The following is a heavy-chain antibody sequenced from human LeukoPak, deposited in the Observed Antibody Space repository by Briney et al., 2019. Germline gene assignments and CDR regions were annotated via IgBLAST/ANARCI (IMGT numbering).Heavy chain of an antibody. CDR2: IYPGDSDT. CDR1: GYSFTNYW. V-gene: IGHV5-51*01. CDR3: AGPWDSSGYGYYFDY. Sequence: GESLKISCKGSGYSFTNYWIGWVRQMPGKGLEWMGIIYPGDSDTRYSPSFQGQVTISADKSISTAYLQWSSLKASDTAMYYCAGPWDSSGYGYYFDYWGQGTLVTVSS. D-gene: IGHD3-22*01. J-gene: IGHJ4*02.